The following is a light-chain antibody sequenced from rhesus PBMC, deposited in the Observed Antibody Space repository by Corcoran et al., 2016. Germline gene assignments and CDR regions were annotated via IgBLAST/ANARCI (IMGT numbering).Light chain of an antibody. V-gene: IGKV2S2*01. Sequence: DIVMTQTPLSLPVTPGEPASISCRSSQSLLHSNGKTYLDWYLQKPGQSPRLLIYKVTNRESGVTDRIGGSGSGTDFTLKISLVEPEDVGAYYCMQSTKAPLTFGGGTKVEIK. CDR1: QSLLHSNGKTY. CDR3: MQSTKAPLT. J-gene: IGKJ4*01. CDR2: KVT.